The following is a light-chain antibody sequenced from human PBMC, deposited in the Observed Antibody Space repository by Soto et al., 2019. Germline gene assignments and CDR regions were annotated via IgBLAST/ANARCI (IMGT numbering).Light chain of an antibody. CDR3: QQYYSYLSFT. CDR2: AAS. J-gene: IGKJ3*01. CDR1: QGISSY. V-gene: IGKV1-8*01. Sequence: AIRMTQSPSSLSASTGDRVTITCRASQGISSYLAWYQQKPGKAPKLLIYAASTLQSGVPSRFSGSGSGTDFTLTISCLQSDDFASYYCQQYYSYLSFTFGPRTKLDIK.